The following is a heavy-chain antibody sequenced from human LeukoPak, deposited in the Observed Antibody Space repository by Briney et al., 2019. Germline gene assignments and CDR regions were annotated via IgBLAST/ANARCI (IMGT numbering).Heavy chain of an antibody. D-gene: IGHD6-13*01. Sequence: ASVKVSCKASGYTFTTYNMHWVRQAPGQGLEWMGIINPDGGSTSYAQKFQGRVTMTADTSTTTVYMELSSLRSDDTAVYYCARDSRTWASDYWGQGTLVTVSS. J-gene: IGHJ4*02. V-gene: IGHV1-46*01. CDR3: ARDSRTWASDY. CDR2: INPDGGST. CDR1: GYTFTTYN.